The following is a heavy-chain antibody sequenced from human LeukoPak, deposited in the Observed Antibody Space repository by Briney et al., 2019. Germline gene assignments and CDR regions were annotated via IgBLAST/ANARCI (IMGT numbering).Heavy chain of an antibody. CDR1: GYTFTGYY. J-gene: IGHJ4*02. D-gene: IGHD6-13*01. Sequence: ASVTVSCKASGYTFTGYYMHWVRQAPGQGVEWMGWINPNSGGTDYAQKFQGRVTMTRDTSISTAYMELSGLRSDDTAVYYCAKDLGLLAAGIGPDDWGQGTLVTVSS. V-gene: IGHV1-2*02. CDR3: AKDLGLLAAGIGPDD. CDR2: INPNSGGT.